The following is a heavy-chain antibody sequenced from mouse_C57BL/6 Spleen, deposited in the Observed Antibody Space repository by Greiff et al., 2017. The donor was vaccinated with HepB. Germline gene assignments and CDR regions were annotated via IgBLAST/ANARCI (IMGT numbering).Heavy chain of an antibody. CDR2: INPYNGGT. D-gene: IGHD1-1*01. V-gene: IGHV1-19*01. CDR3: ARGDYGSSRSSWFAY. CDR1: GYTFTDYY. Sequence: EVQLQESGPVLVKPGASVTMSCKASGYTFTDYYVNWVKQSHGKSLEWIGVINPYNGGTSYNQKFKGKATLTVDKSSSTAYMELNSLTSEDSAVYYCARGDYGSSRSSWFAYWGQGTLVTVSA. J-gene: IGHJ3*01.